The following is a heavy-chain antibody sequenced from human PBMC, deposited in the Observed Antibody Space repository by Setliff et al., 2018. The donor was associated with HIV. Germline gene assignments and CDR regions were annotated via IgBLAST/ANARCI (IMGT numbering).Heavy chain of an antibody. CDR1: GGSISSGSYY. J-gene: IGHJ4*02. D-gene: IGHD6-13*01. V-gene: IGHV4-61*02. CDR3: ARGSSWPYYFDY. Sequence: KPSETLSLTCTVSGGSISSGSYYWSWIRQPAGKGLEWIGRIYTSGSTNYNPPLESRVTISVDTSKNQFSLKLSSVTAADTAVYYCARGSSWPYYFDYWGQGTLVTSPQ. CDR2: IYTSGST.